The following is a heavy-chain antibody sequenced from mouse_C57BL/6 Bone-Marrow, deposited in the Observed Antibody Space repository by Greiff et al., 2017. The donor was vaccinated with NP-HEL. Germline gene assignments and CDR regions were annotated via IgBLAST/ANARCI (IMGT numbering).Heavy chain of an antibody. CDR3: ARRHRGFAY. J-gene: IGHJ3*01. D-gene: IGHD6-1*01. CDR2: ISYDGSN. Sequence: EVKLMESGPGLVKPSQSLSLTCSVTGYSITSGYYWNWIRQFPGNKLEWMGYISYDGSNNYNPSLKNRISITRDTSKNQFFLKLNSVTTEDTATYYCARRHRGFAYWGQGTLVTVSA. CDR1: GYSITSGYY. V-gene: IGHV3-6*01.